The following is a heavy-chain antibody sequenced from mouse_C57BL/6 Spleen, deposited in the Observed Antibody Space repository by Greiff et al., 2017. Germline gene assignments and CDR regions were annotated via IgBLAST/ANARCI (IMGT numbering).Heavy chain of an antibody. CDR3: ARRGDYNYPYAMDY. V-gene: IGHV5-6*01. CDR1: GFTFSSYG. D-gene: IGHD2-12*01. Sequence: EVQVVESGGDLVKPGGSLKLSCAASGFTFSSYGMSWVRQTPDKRLEWVATISSGGSYTYYPDSVKGRFTIARDNANNTLYLQMSSLKSEDTAMDYCARRGDYNYPYAMDYWGQGTSVTVSS. CDR2: ISSGGSYT. J-gene: IGHJ4*01.